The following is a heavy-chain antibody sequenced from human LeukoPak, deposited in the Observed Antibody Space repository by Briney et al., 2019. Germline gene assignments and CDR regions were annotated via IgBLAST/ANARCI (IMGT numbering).Heavy chain of an antibody. V-gene: IGHV1-18*01. CDR1: GYTFTSYG. Sequence: ASVKVSCKASGYTFTSYGISGVRQAPGQGLELMGWISAYNGNTNYAQKLQGRVTMTTDTSTSTAYMELRSLRSDDTAVYYCARVCSSSWPYYYYYMDVWGKGTTVTISS. CDR3: ARVCSSSWPYYYYYMDV. CDR2: ISAYNGNT. D-gene: IGHD6-13*01. J-gene: IGHJ6*03.